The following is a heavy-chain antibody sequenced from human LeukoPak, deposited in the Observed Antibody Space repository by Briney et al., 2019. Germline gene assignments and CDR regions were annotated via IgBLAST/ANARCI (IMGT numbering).Heavy chain of an antibody. V-gene: IGHV3-48*04. CDR3: AIIGTPGETEYYRL. D-gene: IGHD2-21*01. J-gene: IGHJ1*01. CDR1: GFTFSSYS. CDR2: ISSSSSTI. Sequence: GGSLRLSCAASGFTFSSYSMNWVRQAPGKGLEWVSYISSSSSTIYYADSVKGRFTISRDNAKNSLYLQINSLRAEDTAIYYCAIIGTPGETEYYRLWGQGTRVTVSS.